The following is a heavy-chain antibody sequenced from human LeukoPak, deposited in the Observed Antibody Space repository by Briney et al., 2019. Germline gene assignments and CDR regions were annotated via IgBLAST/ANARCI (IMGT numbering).Heavy chain of an antibody. D-gene: IGHD3-10*01. CDR2: ISGSGGST. CDR3: AKMRYYYGSGSFYEGYYFDY. V-gene: IGHV3-23*01. CDR1: GDSISSSNSY. J-gene: IGHJ4*02. Sequence: ETLSLTCTVSGDSISSSNSYWGWVRQAPGKGLEWVSAISGSGGSTYYADSVKGRFTISRDNSKNTLYLQMNSLRAEDTAVYYCAKMRYYYGSGSFYEGYYFDYWGQGTLVTVSS.